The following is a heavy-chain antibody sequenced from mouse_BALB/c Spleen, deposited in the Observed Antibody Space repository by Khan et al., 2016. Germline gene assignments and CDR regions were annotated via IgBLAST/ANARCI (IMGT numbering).Heavy chain of an antibody. CDR2: ISDGGSYT. J-gene: IGHJ2*01. Sequence: EVELVESGGGLVKPGGSLKLSCAASGFTFSDYYMYWVRQTPEKRLEWVAPISDGGSYTYYPATVKGRFTISSDNAKKNLYLKMSSLKSEDTAMYYWARDLGDYWGQGTTLTVSS. CDR3: ARDLGDY. D-gene: IGHD4-1*01. CDR1: GFTFSDYY. V-gene: IGHV5-4*02.